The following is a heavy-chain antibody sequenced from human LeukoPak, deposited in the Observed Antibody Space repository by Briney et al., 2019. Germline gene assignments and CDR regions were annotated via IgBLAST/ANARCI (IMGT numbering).Heavy chain of an antibody. V-gene: IGHV4-59*08. J-gene: IGHJ4*02. CDR2: ISYNGGT. Sequence: SETLSLTCTVSGVSIIDYYWSWIRQPPGKGLEWIAYISYNGGTYSNPSLKSRVTISIDTSKNQFSLKLSSVTAAHTAIFYCARHKHSSGLASLDFWGPGTLVTVSS. CDR1: GVSIIDYY. CDR3: ARHKHSSGLASLDF. D-gene: IGHD5-18*01.